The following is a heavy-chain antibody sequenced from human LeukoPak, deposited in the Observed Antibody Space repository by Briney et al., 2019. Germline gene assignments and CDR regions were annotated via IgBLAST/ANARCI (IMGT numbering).Heavy chain of an antibody. Sequence: ASVKVSCKASGGTFSSYAISWVRQAPRQGLEWMGRIIPILGIANYAQKFQGRVTITADESTSTAYMELSSLRSEDTAVYYCARPFYDILTGYYAEYFQHWGQGTLVTVSS. J-gene: IGHJ1*01. D-gene: IGHD3-9*01. CDR2: IIPILGIA. V-gene: IGHV1-69*04. CDR3: ARPFYDILTGYYAEYFQH. CDR1: GGTFSSYA.